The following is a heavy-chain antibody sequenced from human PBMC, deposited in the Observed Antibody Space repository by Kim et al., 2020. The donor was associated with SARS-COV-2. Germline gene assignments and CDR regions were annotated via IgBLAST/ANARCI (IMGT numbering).Heavy chain of an antibody. J-gene: IGHJ5*02. CDR3: ARGQAIFGVVITEGNWFDP. V-gene: IGHV4-34*01. Sequence: SRVTISVDTSKNQFSLKLSSVTAADTAVYYCARGQAIFGVVITEGNWFDPWGQGTLVTVSS. D-gene: IGHD3-3*01.